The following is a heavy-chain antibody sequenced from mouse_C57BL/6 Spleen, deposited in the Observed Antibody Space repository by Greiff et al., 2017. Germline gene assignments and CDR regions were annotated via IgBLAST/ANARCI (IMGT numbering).Heavy chain of an antibody. CDR2: ISGGGGNT. D-gene: IGHD1-1*01. Sequence: EVKLMESGGGLVKPGGSLKLSCAASGFTFSSYTMSWVRQTPEKRLEWVATISGGGGNTYYPDSVKGRFTISRDNAKNTLYLQMSSLRSEDTALYYCARHPYYGSWDYWGQGTTLTVSS. CDR1: GFTFSSYT. V-gene: IGHV5-9*01. J-gene: IGHJ2*01. CDR3: ARHPYYGSWDY.